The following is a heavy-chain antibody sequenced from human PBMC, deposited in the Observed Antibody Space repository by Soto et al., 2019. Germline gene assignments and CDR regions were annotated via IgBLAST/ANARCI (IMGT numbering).Heavy chain of an antibody. CDR2: IYYSGST. J-gene: IGHJ4*02. D-gene: IGHD3-9*01. Sequence: QVQLQESGPGLVKPSETLSLTCTVSGGSISSYYWSWIRQPPGKGLEWIGYIYYSGSTNYNPSLKSRVTISVDTSKNQFSLKLSSVTAADTAVYYCARDYRHYDILTGYYKYYFDYWGQGTLVTVSS. V-gene: IGHV4-59*01. CDR3: ARDYRHYDILTGYYKYYFDY. CDR1: GGSISSYY.